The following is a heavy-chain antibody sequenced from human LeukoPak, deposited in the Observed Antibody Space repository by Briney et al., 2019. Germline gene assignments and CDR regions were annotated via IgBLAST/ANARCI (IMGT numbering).Heavy chain of an antibody. J-gene: IGHJ4*02. Sequence: GASVKVSCKTSGYTFTTYAVSWVRQAPGQGLEWMGWISPYNGNTNYAEDLQGRVTITTDTSTSTVYMELRSLRSDDTAVYYCGVITYCNTVSCYYFDYWGQGTRVTVSP. CDR3: GVITYCNTVSCYYFDY. V-gene: IGHV1-18*01. CDR2: ISPYNGNT. CDR1: GYTFTTYA. D-gene: IGHD2-2*01.